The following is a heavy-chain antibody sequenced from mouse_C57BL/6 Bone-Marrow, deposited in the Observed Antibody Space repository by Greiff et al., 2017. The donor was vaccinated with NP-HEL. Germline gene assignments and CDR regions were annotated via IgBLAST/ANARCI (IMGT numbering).Heavy chain of an antibody. CDR3: ARRVRFYAIDY. CDR2: ISSGSSTI. CDR1: GFTFSDYG. V-gene: IGHV5-17*01. Sequence: EVHLVESGGGLVKPGGSLKLSCAASGFTFSDYGMHWVRQAPEKGLEWVAYISSGSSTIYYAAKVKGRFTISRDNANNTLFLQMTSLRSEDTAMYYCARRVRFYAIDYWGQGTSVTVSS. D-gene: IGHD1-1*01. J-gene: IGHJ4*01.